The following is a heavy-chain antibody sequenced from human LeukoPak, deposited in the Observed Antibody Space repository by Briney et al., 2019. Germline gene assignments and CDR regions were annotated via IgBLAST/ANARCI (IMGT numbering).Heavy chain of an antibody. V-gene: IGHV4-59*01. J-gene: IGHJ4*02. D-gene: IGHD3-10*01. Sequence: SETLSLTCTVSGGSISSYYWSWIRQPPGKGLEWIGYIYYSGSTNYNPSLKSRVTISVDTSKNQFSLKLSSVTAADTAVYYCAASLVRGDYFDYWGQGTLVTVSS. CDR1: GGSISSYY. CDR3: AASLVRGDYFDY. CDR2: IYYSGST.